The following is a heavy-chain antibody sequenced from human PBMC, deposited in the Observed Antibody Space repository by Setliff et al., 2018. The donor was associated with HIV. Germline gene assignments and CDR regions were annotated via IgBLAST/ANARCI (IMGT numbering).Heavy chain of an antibody. CDR3: TRGPRYYDSSGYRAGAFDI. CDR1: GGSFSDYY. CDR2: INHSGSA. D-gene: IGHD3-22*01. J-gene: IGHJ3*02. V-gene: IGHV4-34*01. Sequence: PSETLSLTCAVYGGSFSDYYWSWIRQPPGKGLEWIGEINHSGSANFSPSLKSRVTISVDTSKNQFSLKLSSVTAADTAVYYCTRGPRYYDSSGYRAGAFDIWGQGTMVTVSS.